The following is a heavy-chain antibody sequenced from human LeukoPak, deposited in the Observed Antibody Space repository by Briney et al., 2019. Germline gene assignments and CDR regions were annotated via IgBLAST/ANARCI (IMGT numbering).Heavy chain of an antibody. CDR2: ISSSSSYI. J-gene: IGHJ3*02. CDR3: ARTPTSCYVCSDAFDI. V-gene: IGHV3-21*04. Sequence: GGSLRLSCAASGFTFSSYSMSWVRQAPGKGLEWVSSISSSSSYIYYADSVKGRFTISRDNAKNSLYLQMNSLRAEDTALYYCARTPTSCYVCSDAFDIWGQGTMVTVSS. CDR1: GFTFSSYS. D-gene: IGHD2-2*01.